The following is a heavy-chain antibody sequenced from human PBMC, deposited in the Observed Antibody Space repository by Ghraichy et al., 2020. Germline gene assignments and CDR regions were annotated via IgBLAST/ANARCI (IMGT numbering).Heavy chain of an antibody. V-gene: IGHV6-1*01. Sequence: SQTLSLTCAISGDSLSSDSAAWNWIRQSPSRGLEWLGRTSFRSKWLNDNEVSVAGRLTITRDTTKNQFSLPLASVTPADTAVYYCERDVDQYFTRSGYDRHFDYWGQGILVTVSS. CDR3: ERDVDQYFTRSGYDRHFDY. J-gene: IGHJ4*02. D-gene: IGHD3-3*01. CDR1: GDSLSSDSAA. CDR2: TSFRSKWLN.